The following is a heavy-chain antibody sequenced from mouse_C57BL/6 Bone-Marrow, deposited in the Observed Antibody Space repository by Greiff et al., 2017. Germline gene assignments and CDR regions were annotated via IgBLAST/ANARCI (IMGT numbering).Heavy chain of an antibody. V-gene: IGHV1-56*01. J-gene: IGHJ2*01. CDR3: ASAAQATHDY. CDR2: IFPGSGST. Sequence: VKLQESGPELVRPGASVKISCKAPGYTFTSYWMQWVRQRPGQGLEWIGEIFPGSGSTYYNEKFKGKATLTVDTSSSTAYMQLSSLTSEDSAVYFCASAAQATHDYWGQGTTLTVSS. D-gene: IGHD3-2*02. CDR1: GYTFTSYW.